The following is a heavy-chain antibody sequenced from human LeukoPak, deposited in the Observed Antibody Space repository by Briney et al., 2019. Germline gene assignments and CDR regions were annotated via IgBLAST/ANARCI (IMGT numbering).Heavy chain of an antibody. J-gene: IGHJ4*02. V-gene: IGHV3-21*01. CDR2: ISSSSSYI. CDR1: GFTFSSYA. CDR3: ARLGSSAGGYYFDY. Sequence: PGGSLRLSCAASGFTFSSYAMHWVRQAPGKGLEWVSSISSSSSYIYYADSVKGRFAISRDNAKNSLYLQMNSLRAEDTAVYYCARLGSSAGGYYFDYWGQGTPVTVSS. D-gene: IGHD3-16*01.